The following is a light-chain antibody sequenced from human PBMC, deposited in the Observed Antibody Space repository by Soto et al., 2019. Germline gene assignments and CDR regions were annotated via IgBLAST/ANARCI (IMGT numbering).Light chain of an antibody. V-gene: IGKV3-15*01. Sequence: EIVMTQSPATLSVSPGERATPSCRASQSVSSNLAWYQQKPGQAPRLLIYGASTRATGIPARFSGSGSGTEFTLTISSLQSEDFAVYYCQQYNNWPRT. CDR1: QSVSSN. CDR3: QQYNNWPRT. J-gene: IGKJ1*01. CDR2: GAS.